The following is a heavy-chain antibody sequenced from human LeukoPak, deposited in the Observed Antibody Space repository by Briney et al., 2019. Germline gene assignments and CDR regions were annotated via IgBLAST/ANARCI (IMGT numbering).Heavy chain of an antibody. CDR1: GFTFSSYS. Sequence: GGSLRLSCAASGFTFSSYSMNWVRQAPGKGLEWVSSISSSSSYIYYADSVKGRFTISRDNAKNSLYLQMNSLRAEDTAVYYCARDYHSNYGGFDYWGQGTLDTVSS. CDR3: ARDYHSNYGGFDY. D-gene: IGHD4-11*01. CDR2: ISSSSSYI. J-gene: IGHJ4*02. V-gene: IGHV3-21*01.